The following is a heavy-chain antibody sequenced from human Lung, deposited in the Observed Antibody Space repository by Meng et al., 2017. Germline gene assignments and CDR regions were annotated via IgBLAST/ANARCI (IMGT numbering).Heavy chain of an antibody. CDR3: ARNNYGDYYFDY. Sequence: VTLGESGGGVVQPGRALRLCCADSGFTFSRNAMHWVRQAPGKGLEWVAAISYDGSNQHYADSVKGRFTISRDNSENTLYLQMNSLRAEDTAVYYCARNNYGDYYFDYWGQGTLVTVSS. D-gene: IGHD4-17*01. V-gene: IGHV3-30*01. J-gene: IGHJ4*02. CDR1: GFTFSRNA. CDR2: ISYDGSNQ.